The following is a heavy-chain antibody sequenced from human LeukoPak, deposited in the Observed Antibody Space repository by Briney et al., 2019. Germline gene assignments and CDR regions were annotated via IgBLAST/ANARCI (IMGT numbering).Heavy chain of an antibody. D-gene: IGHD3-22*01. CDR2: INPNSGGT. CDR1: GYTFTGYY. V-gene: IGHV1-2*02. CDR3: ARDKGYYDSSGYFQFDP. J-gene: IGHJ5*02. Sequence: GASVTVSCKASGYTFTGYYMHWVRQAPGQGLEWMGWINPNSGGTNYAQKFQGRVTMTRDTSISTAYMELSRLRSDDTAVYYCARDKGYYDSSGYFQFDPWGQGTLVTVSS.